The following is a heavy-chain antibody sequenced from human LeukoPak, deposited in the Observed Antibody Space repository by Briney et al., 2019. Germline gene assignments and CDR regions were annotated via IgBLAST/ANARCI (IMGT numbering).Heavy chain of an antibody. CDR3: ARGGPLTFGGVIVPDFDY. Sequence: ASVKVSCKASGYTFTGYGISWVRQAPGQGLEWMGWISAYNGNTNYAQKLQGRVTMTTDTSTSTAYMELRSLRSDDTAVYYCARGGPLTFGGVIVPDFDYWGQGTLVTVSS. CDR1: GYTFTGYG. J-gene: IGHJ4*02. D-gene: IGHD3-16*02. CDR2: ISAYNGNT. V-gene: IGHV1-18*01.